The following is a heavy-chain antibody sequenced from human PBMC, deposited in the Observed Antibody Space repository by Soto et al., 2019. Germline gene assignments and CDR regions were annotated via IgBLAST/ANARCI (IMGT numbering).Heavy chain of an antibody. V-gene: IGHV1-24*01. CDR2: FDPEDGET. CDR1: GYTLTELS. Sequence: QVQLVQSGAEVKKPGASVKVSCKVSGYTLTELSMHWVRQAPGKGLEWMGGFDPEDGETIYAQKFQGRVTMTEDTSTNTPYMELSSLRSEDTAVYYCATAITRVGGGTHYYYYQGMDVGGKGPTATLSS. CDR3: ATAITRVGGGTHYYYYQGMDV. D-gene: IGHD3-10*01. J-gene: IGHJ6*04.